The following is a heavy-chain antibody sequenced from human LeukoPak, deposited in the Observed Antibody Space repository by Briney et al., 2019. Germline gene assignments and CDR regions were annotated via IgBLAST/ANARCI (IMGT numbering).Heavy chain of an antibody. Sequence: SETLSLTCAVYGGSFSGYYWSWIRQPPGKGLEWIGEINHSGSTNYNPSLKSRVTISVDTSKNQFSLKLSSVTAADTAVYYCASARIQLRALGVLDYWGQGTLVTVSS. CDR2: INHSGST. CDR3: ASARIQLRALGVLDY. V-gene: IGHV4-34*01. J-gene: IGHJ4*02. D-gene: IGHD5-18*01. CDR1: GGSFSGYY.